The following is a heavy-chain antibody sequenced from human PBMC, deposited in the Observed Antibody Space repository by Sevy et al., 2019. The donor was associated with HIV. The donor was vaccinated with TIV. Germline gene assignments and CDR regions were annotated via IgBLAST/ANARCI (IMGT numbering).Heavy chain of an antibody. CDR1: GFTFGDYA. D-gene: IGHD3-22*01. J-gene: IGHJ4*02. CDR3: TRGYYYDGSGYSDY. CDR2: IGSKDYGGAT. V-gene: IGHV3-49*03. Sequence: GGSLRLSCTGSGFTFGDYAMSWFRQAPGMGLEWVGFIGSKDYGGATEYAGTVKGRFTISRDYSKSIADLQMNSLKTEDTAVYYCTRGYYYDGSGYSDYWGQGTLVTVSS.